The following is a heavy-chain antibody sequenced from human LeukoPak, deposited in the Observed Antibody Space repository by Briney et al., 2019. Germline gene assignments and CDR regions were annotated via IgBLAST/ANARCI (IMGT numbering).Heavy chain of an antibody. CDR2: IIPIFGTA. CDR3: ARETLRSSRPNDAFDI. J-gene: IGHJ3*02. Sequence: GASVKVSCKASGGTFSSYAISWVRQAPGQGLEWMGGIIPIFGTANYAQKFQGRVTITADESTSTAYMELSSLRSEDTAVYYCARETLRSSRPNDAFDIWGQGTMVTVSS. D-gene: IGHD6-6*01. CDR1: GGTFSSYA. V-gene: IGHV1-69*13.